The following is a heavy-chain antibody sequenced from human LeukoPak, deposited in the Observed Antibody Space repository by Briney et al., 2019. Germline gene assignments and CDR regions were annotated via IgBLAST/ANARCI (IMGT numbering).Heavy chain of an antibody. D-gene: IGHD6-6*01. CDR2: ISVYNGST. CDR3: ARDRVAARPGWFDP. J-gene: IGHJ5*02. V-gene: IGHV1-18*01. CDR1: GYTFTTYG. Sequence: GASVKVSCKASGYTFTTYGISWVRQAPGQGPEWMGWISVYNGSTKYAQRFQGRVTMTTDTSTSTAYMELRSLTSDDTAVYYCARDRVAARPGWFDPWGQGSLVTVSS.